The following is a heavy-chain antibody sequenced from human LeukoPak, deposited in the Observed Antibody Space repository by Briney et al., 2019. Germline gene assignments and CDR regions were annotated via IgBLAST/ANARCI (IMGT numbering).Heavy chain of an antibody. CDR2: IYYSGST. D-gene: IGHD6-13*01. Sequence: PSETLSLTCAVYGGSFSGYYWSWIRQPPGKGLEWIGYIYYSGSTNYNPSLKSRVTISVDTSKNQFSLKLSSVTAADTAVYYCARSPSSSSDLDYWGQGTLVTVSS. J-gene: IGHJ4*02. CDR1: GGSFSGYY. CDR3: ARSPSSSSDLDY. V-gene: IGHV4-59*01.